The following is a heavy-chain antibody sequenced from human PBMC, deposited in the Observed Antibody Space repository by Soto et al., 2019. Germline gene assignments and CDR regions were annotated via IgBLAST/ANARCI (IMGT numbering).Heavy chain of an antibody. V-gene: IGHV3-15*01. CDR2: IKSKTDGGTT. CDR1: GFTFSNAW. Sequence: GGSLRLSCAASGFTFSNAWMSWVRQAPGKGLEWVGRIKSKTDGGTTDYAAPVKGRFTISRDDSKNTLYLQMNSLKTEDTAVYYCTTGGGPGYSGYDSPSWYYFDYWGQGTLVTVSS. J-gene: IGHJ4*02. D-gene: IGHD5-12*01. CDR3: TTGGGPGYSGYDSPSWYYFDY.